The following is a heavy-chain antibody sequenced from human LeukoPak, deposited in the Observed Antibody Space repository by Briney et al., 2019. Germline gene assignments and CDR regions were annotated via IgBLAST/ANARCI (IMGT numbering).Heavy chain of an antibody. Sequence: ASVKVSCKASGYTFTSYAMNWVRQAPGQGLEWMGRINPNSGGTNYAQKFQGRVTMTRDTSISTAYMELSRLRSDDTAVYYCARPFNSGSYYPTLRYWGQGTLVTVSS. CDR3: ARPFNSGSYYPTLRY. D-gene: IGHD1-26*01. CDR1: GYTFTSYA. J-gene: IGHJ4*02. V-gene: IGHV1-2*06. CDR2: INPNSGGT.